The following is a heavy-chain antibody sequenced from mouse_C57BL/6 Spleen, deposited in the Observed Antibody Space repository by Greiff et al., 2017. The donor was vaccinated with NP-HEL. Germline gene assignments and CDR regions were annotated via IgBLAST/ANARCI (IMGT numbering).Heavy chain of an antibody. V-gene: IGHV1-4*01. CDR3: ASQLRDY. CDR1: GYTFTSYT. Sequence: VQLQQSGAELARPGASVKMSCRASGYTFTSYTMHWVKQRPGQGLEWFGYINPSSGYTKYNQKFKDKATLTADKSSSTAYMQLSSLTSEDSAVYYGASQLRDYWGQGTTLTVSS. D-gene: IGHD2-4*01. CDR2: INPSSGYT. J-gene: IGHJ2*01.